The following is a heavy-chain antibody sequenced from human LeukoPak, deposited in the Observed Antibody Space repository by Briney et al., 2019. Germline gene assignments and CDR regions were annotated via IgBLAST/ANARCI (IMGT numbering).Heavy chain of an antibody. CDR3: ARGNYYDSSGPPHY. Sequence: ASVTVSCKASGGTFSSYAISWVRQAPGQGLEWMGWISAYNGNTNYAQKLQGRVTMTTDTSTSTAYMELRSLRSDDTAVYYCARGNYYDSSGPPHYWGQGTLVTVSS. D-gene: IGHD3-22*01. J-gene: IGHJ4*02. CDR1: GGTFSSYA. V-gene: IGHV1-18*01. CDR2: ISAYNGNT.